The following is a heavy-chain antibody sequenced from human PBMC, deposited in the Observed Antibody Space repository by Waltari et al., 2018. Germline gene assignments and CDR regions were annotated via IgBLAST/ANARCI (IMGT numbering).Heavy chain of an antibody. CDR3: ARDRGRGIYLDT. D-gene: IGHD2-15*01. CDR1: GDSMSSTDW. V-gene: IGHV4-4*02. CDR2: VQRSGRT. Sequence: QFQLPESGPGLVKPSGTLALTCAVSGDSMSSTDWWSWVRQSPGKGLEWIGQVQRSGRTNYNPSFASRVTISVDTSTNQFSLKVTSATAADTAVYFCARDRGRGIYLDTWGQGTLVTVSP. J-gene: IGHJ5*02.